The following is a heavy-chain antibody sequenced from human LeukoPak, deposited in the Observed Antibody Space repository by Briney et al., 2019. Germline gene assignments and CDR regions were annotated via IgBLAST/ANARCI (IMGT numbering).Heavy chain of an antibody. CDR1: GYSFSNYY. CDR2: INPNSGRT. CDR3: ARDAGNDYGGKEADY. J-gene: IGHJ4*02. V-gene: IGHV1-46*01. D-gene: IGHD4-23*01. Sequence: ASEKVSCKASGYSFSNYYIHWVRQAPGQGLEWMGIINPNSGRTSYAQKFRGRVTMTRDTSTSTVYMELSSLRSEDTAVYYCARDAGNDYGGKEADYWGQGTLVTVSS.